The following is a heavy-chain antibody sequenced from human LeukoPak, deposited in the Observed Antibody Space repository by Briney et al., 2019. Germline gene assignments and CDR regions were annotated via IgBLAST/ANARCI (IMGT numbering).Heavy chain of an antibody. D-gene: IGHD3-16*01. V-gene: IGHV3-30*12. CDR2: IPYDGSNK. CDR1: GFTFSSYG. CDR3: ARGRWGSYYYYYYYMDV. Sequence: GGSLRLSCAAFGFTFSSYGMHWVRQAPGKGLEWVAFIPYDGSNKNYADSVKGRFTISRDNAKNSLYLQMNSLRAEDTAVYYCARGRWGSYYYYYYYMDVWGKGTTVTISS. J-gene: IGHJ6*03.